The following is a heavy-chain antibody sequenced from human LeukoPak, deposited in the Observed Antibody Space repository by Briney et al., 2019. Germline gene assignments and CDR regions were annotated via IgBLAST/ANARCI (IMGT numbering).Heavy chain of an antibody. CDR2: INPNNSDT. CDR1: RYTFTVYY. V-gene: IGHV1-2*02. CDR3: ARQVVGSFDY. J-gene: IGHJ4*02. Sequence: ASVTVSSKASRYTFTVYYMQWVRQAPGEGLEWMGWINPNNSDTIYAQKFQGRVTMTRDTSLSTGYMELSSLRSDDTAVYYCARQVVGSFDYWGQGTLVTVSA. D-gene: IGHD3-10*01.